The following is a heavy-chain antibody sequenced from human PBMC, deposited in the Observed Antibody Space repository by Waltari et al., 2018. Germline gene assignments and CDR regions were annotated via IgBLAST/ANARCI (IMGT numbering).Heavy chain of an antibody. CDR2: INRDVSTT. V-gene: IGHV3-74*01. CDR3: AREIAVTGQYYFDY. Sequence: EVQLVESGGDSVQPGGSLRLSCAVSGFTFISYWMPWVRQEPGKGLVWGSRINRDVSTTTDADSVKGRFTISRDNAKNTLYLQMNSLRAEDTAVYYCAREIAVTGQYYFDYWGQGTLVTVSS. D-gene: IGHD6-13*01. CDR1: GFTFISYW. J-gene: IGHJ4*02.